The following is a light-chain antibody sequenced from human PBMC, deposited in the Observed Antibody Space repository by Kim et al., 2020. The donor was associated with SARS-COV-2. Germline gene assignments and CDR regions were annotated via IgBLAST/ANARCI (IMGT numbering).Light chain of an antibody. V-gene: IGKV3-11*01. J-gene: IGKJ1*01. CDR3: QQRSNWPRT. Sequence: EIVLTQSPATLSLSPGERATLSCRASQSVSGYLAWYQHKPGQAPRLLIYDASNRATGIPARFSGTGSGTDFTLTISSLEPEDFAVYYWQQRSNWPRTFGQGTKVDIK. CDR2: DAS. CDR1: QSVSGY.